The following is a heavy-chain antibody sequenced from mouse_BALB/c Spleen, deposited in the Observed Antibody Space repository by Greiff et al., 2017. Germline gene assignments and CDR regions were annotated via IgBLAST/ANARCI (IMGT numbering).Heavy chain of an antibody. J-gene: IGHJ4*01. Sequence: VQLQQPGAELVKPGASVKLSCKASGYTFTSYYMYWVKQRPGQGLEWIGGINPSNGGTNFNEKFKSKATLTVDKSSSTAYMQLSSLTSEDSAVYYCTQWLLHAMDYWGQGTSVTVSS. CDR3: TQWLLHAMDY. CDR1: GYTFTSYY. V-gene: IGHV1S81*02. D-gene: IGHD2-3*01. CDR2: INPSNGGT.